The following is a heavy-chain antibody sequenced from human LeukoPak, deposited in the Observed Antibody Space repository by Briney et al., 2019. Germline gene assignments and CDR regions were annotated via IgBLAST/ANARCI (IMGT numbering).Heavy chain of an antibody. CDR1: GGTFSSYA. CDR2: IIPIFGTA. J-gene: IGHJ5*02. D-gene: IGHD2-2*01. V-gene: IGHV1-69*13. CDR3: ARGSYCSSTSCQGDWFDP. Sequence: SVKVSCKASGGTFSSYAISWVRQAPGQGLEWMGGIIPIFGTANYAQKFQGRVTITADESTSTAYMELSSLRSEDTAVYYCARGSYCSSTSCQGDWFDPWGQGTLVTVSS.